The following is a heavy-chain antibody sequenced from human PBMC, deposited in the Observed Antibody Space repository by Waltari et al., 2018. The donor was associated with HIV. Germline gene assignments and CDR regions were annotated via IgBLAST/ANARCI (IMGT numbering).Heavy chain of an antibody. CDR3: ARDVQGYCGGERCFYGMDV. CDR2: IWYDGSNT. V-gene: IGHV3-33*01. Sequence: QVQLVESGGGVVQHGRSLRLSSAASGFTVSTYGLHWFRQAPGKGLEWVAVIWYDGSNTYYTDSVKGRFTISRDNSKNTLYLQMHSLRAEDTAVYYCARDVQGYCGGERCFYGMDVWGQGTTVTVSS. D-gene: IGHD2-21*01. J-gene: IGHJ6*02. CDR1: GFTVSTYG.